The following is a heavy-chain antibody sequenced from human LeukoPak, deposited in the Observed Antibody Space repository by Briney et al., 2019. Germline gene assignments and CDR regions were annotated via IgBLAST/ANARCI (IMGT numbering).Heavy chain of an antibody. J-gene: IGHJ4*02. D-gene: IGHD3-10*01. Sequence: GGSLRLSSAASGFTFSSYAMSWVRQAPGKGLGWVLIISYDGRDENFADSVKGRFTISRDNSKNMVFLQMNSLRAEDTAVYYCARDQGATLVRGVTPYLDYWGQGTLVSVSS. CDR2: ISYDGRDE. V-gene: IGHV3-30*04. CDR3: ARDQGATLVRGVTPYLDY. CDR1: GFTFSSYA.